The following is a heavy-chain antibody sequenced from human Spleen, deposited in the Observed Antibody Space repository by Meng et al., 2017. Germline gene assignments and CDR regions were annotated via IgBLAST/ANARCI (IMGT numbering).Heavy chain of an antibody. J-gene: IGHJ5*02. CDR1: GGIFSNYV. CDR2: INAVFGTT. D-gene: IGHD3-22*01. V-gene: IGHV1-69*13. Sequence: SVKVSCKALGGIFSNYVIGWVRQAPGQGLEWMGGINAVFGTTNYAQKFQDRVTITSDESTSTVYMELTRLTSEDTAVYFCARDNTFYYDSSGLGWFDPWGQGTLVTVSS. CDR3: ARDNTFYYDSSGLGWFDP.